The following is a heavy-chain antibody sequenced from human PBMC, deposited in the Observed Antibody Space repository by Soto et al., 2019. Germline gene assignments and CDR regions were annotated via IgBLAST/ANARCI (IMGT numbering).Heavy chain of an antibody. CDR2: IWYDGTIK. CDR3: ARTPSGSDYDMNV. Sequence: QVQLVESGGGVVQPGRSLRLSCAASGFTFSSYGMHWVRQAPGKGLEWVAIIWYDGTIKYYSDSVKCRFSISRDNSKNSLYLHMNSLRVEDTAVYYCARTPSGSDYDMNVWGQGTTVIVSS. CDR1: GFTFSSYG. V-gene: IGHV3-33*01. D-gene: IGHD3-10*01. J-gene: IGHJ6*02.